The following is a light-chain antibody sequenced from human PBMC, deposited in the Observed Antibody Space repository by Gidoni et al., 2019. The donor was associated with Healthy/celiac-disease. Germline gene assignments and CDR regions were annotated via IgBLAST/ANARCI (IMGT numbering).Light chain of an antibody. CDR1: QRVSSY. Sequence: EIVFTQSPATLSLSPGERATLSCRASQRVSSYLAWYQQKPGQAPRLLIYDASNRATGIPARFSGSGSGTDFTLTISSLEPEDFAVYYCQQRSNWPPWTFGQGTKVESK. CDR3: QQRSNWPPWT. J-gene: IGKJ1*01. CDR2: DAS. V-gene: IGKV3-11*01.